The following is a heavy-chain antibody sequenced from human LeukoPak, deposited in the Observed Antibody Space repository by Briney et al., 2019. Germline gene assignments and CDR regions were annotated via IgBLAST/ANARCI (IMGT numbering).Heavy chain of an antibody. D-gene: IGHD3-16*01. V-gene: IGHV3-9*01. Sequence: GRSLRLSCAASGFTFDDYAMHWVRQASGKGLEWVSGISWNSGSIGYADSVKGRFTISRDNAKNSLYLQMNSLRAEDTALYYCAKDIYPVGARAFDIWGQGTMVTVSS. J-gene: IGHJ3*02. CDR2: ISWNSGSI. CDR3: AKDIYPVGARAFDI. CDR1: GFTFDDYA.